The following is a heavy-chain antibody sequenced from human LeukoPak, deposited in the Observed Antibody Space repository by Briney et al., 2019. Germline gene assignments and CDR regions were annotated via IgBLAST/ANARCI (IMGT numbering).Heavy chain of an antibody. CDR1: GYSFTSYW. CDR2: IYPGDSDT. D-gene: IGHD3-22*01. CDR3: ARLWYYDSSGYYYNYYYYMDV. V-gene: IGHV5-51*01. J-gene: IGHJ6*03. Sequence: GESLKISCKGSGYSFTSYWIGWVRQMPGKGLEWMGIIYPGDSDTRYSPSFQGQVTISADKPISTAYLQWSSLKASDTAMYYCARLWYYDSSGYYYNYYYYMDVWGKGTTVTVSS.